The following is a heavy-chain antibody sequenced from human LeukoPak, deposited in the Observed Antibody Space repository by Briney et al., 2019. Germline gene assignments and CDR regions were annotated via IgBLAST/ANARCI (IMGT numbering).Heavy chain of an antibody. V-gene: IGHV3-66*01. CDR3: AREQSYYGSGTYYNVLDY. D-gene: IGHD3-10*01. J-gene: IGHJ4*02. Sequence: GGSLRLSCAASGFTVSSNYMSWVRQAPGRGLEWVSVIYSGGSTYYADSVKGRFTISRDNSKNTLFLQMNSLRAGDTAVYYCAREQSYYGSGTYYNVLDYWGQGTLVTVSS. CDR2: IYSGGST. CDR1: GFTVSSNY.